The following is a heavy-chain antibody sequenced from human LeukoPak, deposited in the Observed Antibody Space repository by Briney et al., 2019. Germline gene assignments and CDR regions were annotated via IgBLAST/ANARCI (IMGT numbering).Heavy chain of an antibody. V-gene: IGHV3-23*01. CDR3: AKDREVRGYYGLDV. J-gene: IGHJ6*02. Sequence: GGFLRLSCAASGFTFTSYSMTWVRQAPGKGLEWVSAISASGGNTYSADSVEGRFTISRDNSKTTVYLQMNSLTAEDTAVYYCAKDREVRGYYGLDVWGQGTTVTVSS. D-gene: IGHD3-10*01. CDR2: ISASGGNT. CDR1: GFTFTSYS.